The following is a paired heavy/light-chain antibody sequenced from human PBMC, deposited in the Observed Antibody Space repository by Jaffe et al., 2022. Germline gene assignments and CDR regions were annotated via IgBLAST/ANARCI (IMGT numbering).Light chain of an antibody. Sequence: QSALTQPASVSGSPGQSITISCTGTSSDVGNYELVSWYQQLPGKVPKLIIYEVNKRPSGVSNHFSGSKSGNTASLTISGLQAEDEADYYCFSYAGVSNYVIGTGTKVTVL. J-gene: IGLJ1*01. CDR1: SSDVGNYEL. CDR3: FSYAGVSNYV. CDR2: EVN. V-gene: IGLV2-23*02.
Heavy chain of an antibody. Sequence: EAQLVQSGADVKKPGESLKISCGASAYGFTNYWIGWVRQMPGKGLEWMGIIWMGNMYPGESETTYSPSFQGHVTISADKSITTAYLQWSSLKASDTAMYYCATLRRYADHDRALHVWGQGTMVSVSS. CDR2: IWMGNMYPGESET. J-gene: IGHJ3*01. D-gene: IGHD3-16*01. CDR1: AYGFTNYW. V-gene: IGHV5-51*03. CDR3: ATLRRYADHDRALHV.